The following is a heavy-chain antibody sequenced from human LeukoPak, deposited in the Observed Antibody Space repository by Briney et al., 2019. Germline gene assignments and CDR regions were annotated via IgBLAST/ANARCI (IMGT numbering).Heavy chain of an antibody. CDR3: ARGLAY. CDR1: GYTFTGYY. CDR2: INPNSGGK. J-gene: IGHJ4*02. V-gene: IGHV1-2*02. Sequence: GASVKVSCKASGYTFTGYYMHWVRQAPGQGLEWMGWINPNSGGKNYPQKFQGRVNMTRDTSISTAYMELRRLRSDDTAVYHCARGLAYWGQGTLVTVSS.